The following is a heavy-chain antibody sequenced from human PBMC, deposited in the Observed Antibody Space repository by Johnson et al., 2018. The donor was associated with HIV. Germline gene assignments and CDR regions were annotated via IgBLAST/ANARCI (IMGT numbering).Heavy chain of an antibody. CDR3: ARSMTTVTVACDI. CDR2: ISYDGSNK. V-gene: IGHV3-30-3*01. CDR1: GFTFSSYA. Sequence: QVLLVESGGGVVQPGRSLRLSCAASGFTFSSYAMHWVRQAPGKGLEWVAVISYDGSNKYYADSVKGRFTISRDNSKNTLYLQMNSLRAEDTAVYYCARSMTTVTVACDILGQGTMVTVSA. D-gene: IGHD4-17*01. J-gene: IGHJ3*02.